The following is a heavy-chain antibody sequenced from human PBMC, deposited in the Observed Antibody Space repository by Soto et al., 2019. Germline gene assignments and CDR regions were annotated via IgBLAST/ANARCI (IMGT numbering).Heavy chain of an antibody. D-gene: IGHD3-3*01. CDR1: GGSFSGYY. CDR3: ARLALYYDFWSGYYRDY. V-gene: IGHV4-34*01. CDR2: INHSGST. Sequence: PSETLSLTCAVYGGSFSGYYWSWIRQPPGKGLEWNGEINHSGSTNYNPSHKSRITITVDTSKNQYSLKLSSVTAADTVVYYCARLALYYDFWSGYYRDYWGQGTLVTVSS. J-gene: IGHJ4*02.